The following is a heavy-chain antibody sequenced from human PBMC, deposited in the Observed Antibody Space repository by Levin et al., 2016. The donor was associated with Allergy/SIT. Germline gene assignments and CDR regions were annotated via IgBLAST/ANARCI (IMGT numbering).Heavy chain of an antibody. CDR2: INPNSGGT. CDR3: ARGYGGNSPFDY. D-gene: IGHD4-23*01. J-gene: IGHJ4*02. Sequence: WVRQAPGQGLEWMGWINPNSGGTNYAQKFQGRVTMTRDTSISTAYMELSRLRFDDTAVYYCARGYGGNSPFDYWGQGTLVTVSS. V-gene: IGHV1-2*02.